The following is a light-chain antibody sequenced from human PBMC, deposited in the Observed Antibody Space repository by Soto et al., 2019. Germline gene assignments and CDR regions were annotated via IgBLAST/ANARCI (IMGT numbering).Light chain of an antibody. CDR3: AAWDDSLNGYV. CDR1: SPNIGTNA. J-gene: IGLJ1*01. Sequence: QSVLTQPPSVSGTPGQRVTISCSGSSPNIGTNAVNWYQHLPGTAPGVLIYSDSQRSSGAPDRFSGSKSGTSASLAISGLQSEDEADYYCAAWDDSLNGYVFGTGTKVTVL. CDR2: SDS. V-gene: IGLV1-44*01.